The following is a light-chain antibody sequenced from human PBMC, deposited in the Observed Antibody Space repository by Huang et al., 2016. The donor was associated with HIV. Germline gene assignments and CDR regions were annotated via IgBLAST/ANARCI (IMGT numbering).Light chain of an antibody. CDR3: QQRVSGLT. CDR1: QSIGNF. V-gene: IGKV3-11*01. Sequence: EIVLTQSPATLSLSPGDRATLSCRASQSIGNFLAWYQQKPGQVPRLLIYYTSNRATGIPASFSGSGSGTDFTLTISSLEPEDFAVYYCQQRVSGLTFGGGTKVEVK. J-gene: IGKJ4*01. CDR2: YTS.